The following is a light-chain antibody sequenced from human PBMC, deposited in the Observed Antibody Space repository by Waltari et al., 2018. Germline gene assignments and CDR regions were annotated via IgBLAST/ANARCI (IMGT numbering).Light chain of an antibody. CDR1: QSVSSSY. CDR2: GTS. Sequence: EIVLTQSPGTLSMSPGERATLSCRASQSVSSSYLGWYQQKPGQAPRLLIYGTSRRGTGIPGRFSGILSGTDFSLTISRLEPEDAAVYYCQHYGTSPWTFGQGTKVEVK. J-gene: IGKJ1*01. CDR3: QHYGTSPWT. V-gene: IGKV3-20*01.